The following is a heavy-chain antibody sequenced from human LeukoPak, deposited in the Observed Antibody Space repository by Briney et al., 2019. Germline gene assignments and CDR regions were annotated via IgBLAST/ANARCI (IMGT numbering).Heavy chain of an antibody. D-gene: IGHD6-19*01. J-gene: IGHJ5*02. CDR3: AKDKSKWLVRGNWFDP. Sequence: GGSLRLSCAASGFTFSGYAMSWVRQAPGKGLEWVSAISGSGGSTYYADSVKGRFTISRDNSKNTLYLQMNSLRAEDTAVYYCAKDKSKWLVRGNWFDPWGQGTLVTVSS. V-gene: IGHV3-23*01. CDR1: GFTFSGYA. CDR2: ISGSGGST.